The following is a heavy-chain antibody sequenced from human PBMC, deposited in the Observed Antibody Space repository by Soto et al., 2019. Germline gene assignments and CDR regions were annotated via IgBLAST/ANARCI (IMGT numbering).Heavy chain of an antibody. V-gene: IGHV3-23*01. CDR3: TALGFCSSASCSPAY. CDR2: ISDNVGST. D-gene: IGHD2-2*01. CDR1: GFTFSSYV. J-gene: IGHJ4*02. Sequence: GGSLRLSCAASGFTFSSYVMGWVRQAPGKGLYWVSTISDNVGSTYYADSVKGRFTISRDNSKNTLYLQMNSLRAEDTAVYYCTALGFCSSASCSPAYWGQGTLVTSPQ.